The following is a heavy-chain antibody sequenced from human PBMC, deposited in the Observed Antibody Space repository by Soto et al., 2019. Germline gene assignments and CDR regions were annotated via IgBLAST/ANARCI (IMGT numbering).Heavy chain of an antibody. D-gene: IGHD3-22*01. J-gene: IGHJ4*02. CDR1: GFTFTNYW. CDR2: IYPGDSKT. V-gene: IGHV5-51*01. CDR3: ARHPNYYDSSGYYYSDY. Sequence: GESLKISCKGSGFTFTNYWIAWVRQMPGKSLEWMGIIYPGDSKTRYSPSFQGQVTISADKSISTAFLHWSSLKASDTAMYYCARHPNYYDSSGYYYSDYWGQGTQVTVSS.